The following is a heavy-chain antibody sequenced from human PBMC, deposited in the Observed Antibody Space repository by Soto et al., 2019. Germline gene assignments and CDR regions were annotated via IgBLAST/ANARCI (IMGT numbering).Heavy chain of an antibody. D-gene: IGHD5-12*01. V-gene: IGHV1-69*06. CDR3: ARDLGSGYDPGDY. J-gene: IGHJ4*02. CDR1: GDIFSGYS. CDR2: IIPIFGTT. Sequence: SVKVSCKTSGDIFSGYSISWVRQAPGQGLEWMGGIIPIFGTTNYAQRFHGRVTITADKSTSTVYMELYSLKSEDTAVYYCARDLGSGYDPGDYWGQGTQVTVSS.